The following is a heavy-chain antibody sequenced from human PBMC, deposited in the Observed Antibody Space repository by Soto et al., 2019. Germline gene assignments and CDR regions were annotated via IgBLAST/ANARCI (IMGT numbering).Heavy chain of an antibody. CDR1: GGSFSGYY. V-gene: IGHV4-34*01. CDR3: AREVAAAHRALRLDP. Sequence: SETLSLTCAVYGGSFSGYYWSWIRQPPGKGLEWIGEINHSGSTNYNPSLKSRVTISVDTSKNQFPLKLSSVTAADTAVYYCAREVAAAHRALRLDPWGQGTLVTVSS. CDR2: INHSGST. D-gene: IGHD6-13*01. J-gene: IGHJ5*02.